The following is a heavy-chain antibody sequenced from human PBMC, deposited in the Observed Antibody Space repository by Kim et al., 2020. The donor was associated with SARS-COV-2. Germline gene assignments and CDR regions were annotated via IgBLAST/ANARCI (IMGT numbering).Heavy chain of an antibody. D-gene: IGHD6-13*01. CDR2: ISSSGSTI. CDR3: ARDLRQQLLDYYYYYGMGV. V-gene: IGHV3-11*04. CDR1: GFTFSDYY. Sequence: GGSLRLSCAASGFTFSDYYMSWIRQAPGKGLEWVSYISSSGSTIYYADSVKGRFTISRDNAKNSLYLQMNSLRAEDTAVYYCARDLRQQLLDYYYYYGMGVWDQGTTVTVSS. J-gene: IGHJ6*02.